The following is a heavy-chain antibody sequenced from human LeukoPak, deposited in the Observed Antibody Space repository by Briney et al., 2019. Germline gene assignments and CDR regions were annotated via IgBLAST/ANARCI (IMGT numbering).Heavy chain of an antibody. CDR2: IYTSGST. J-gene: IGHJ5*02. CDR3: ARLYYYGSGSYTAFDP. D-gene: IGHD3-10*01. CDR1: GGSISSYY. V-gene: IGHV4-4*07. Sequence: PSETLSLTCTVSGGSISSYYWSWIRQPAGKGLEWIGRIYTSGSTNYNPSLKSRVTISVDTSKNQFPLKLSSVTAADTAVYYCARLYYYGSGSYTAFDPWGQGTLVTVSS.